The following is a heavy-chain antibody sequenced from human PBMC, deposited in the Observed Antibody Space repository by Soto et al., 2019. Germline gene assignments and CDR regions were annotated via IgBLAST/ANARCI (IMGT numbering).Heavy chain of an antibody. D-gene: IGHD2-2*01. CDR1: GYTFTSYD. CDR2: MNPNSGNT. Sequence: ASVKVSCKASGYTFTSYDINWVRQATGQGLEWMGWMNPNSGNTGYAQKFQGRVTMTRNTSISTAYMELSSLRSEGTAVYYCARVSRYCSSTSCYYNWFDPWGQGTLVTVSS. CDR3: ARVSRYCSSTSCYYNWFDP. V-gene: IGHV1-8*01. J-gene: IGHJ5*02.